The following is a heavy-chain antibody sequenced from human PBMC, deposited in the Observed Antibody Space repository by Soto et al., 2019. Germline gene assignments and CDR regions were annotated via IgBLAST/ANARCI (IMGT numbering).Heavy chain of an antibody. V-gene: IGHV2-5*02. CDR1: GFSLSTPGVG. D-gene: IGHD6-6*01. Sequence: QITLKESGPTLVKPTQTLTLTCTFSGFSLSTPGVGVGWIRQPPGKALEWLALIYWDDDKRYSPSLKSRLTITKDTSKNQVVLTMTNMDPVDTATYYCAHRSTIAARNMAVWFDPWGQGTLVTGSS. J-gene: IGHJ5*02. CDR3: AHRSTIAARNMAVWFDP. CDR2: IYWDDDK.